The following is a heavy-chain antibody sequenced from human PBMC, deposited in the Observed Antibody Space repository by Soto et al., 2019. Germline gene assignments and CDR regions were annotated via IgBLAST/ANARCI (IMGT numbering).Heavy chain of an antibody. D-gene: IGHD5-18*01. CDR3: AKDWMGLGYFFEY. V-gene: IGHV3-23*01. CDR1: GFSFGNYA. CDR2: ISNSGGIT. Sequence: EVQLLESGGDLVQPGGSLRLSCVASGFSFGNYAMNWVRQDPGKGLQWVASISNSGGITYYADSMKGRFTISRDNSENTLFLQLNSLRVEDTAIYYCAKDWMGLGYFFEYWGQGTLVTVSA. J-gene: IGHJ4*02.